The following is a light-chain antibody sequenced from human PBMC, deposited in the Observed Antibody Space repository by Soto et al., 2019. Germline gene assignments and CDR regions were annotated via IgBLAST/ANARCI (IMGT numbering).Light chain of an antibody. CDR2: STS. CDR3: LHYYAGVQV. V-gene: IGLV7-43*01. J-gene: IGLJ3*02. Sequence: QAVVTQEPSLTVSPGGTVTLTRASSTGAVTSGYYPNWIQQKPGQAPTPLIHSTSTKHSWTPARFSGSLLGDKAALTLSGVRPEDEAEYYCLHYYAGVQVFGGGTKLTVL. CDR1: TGAVTSGYY.